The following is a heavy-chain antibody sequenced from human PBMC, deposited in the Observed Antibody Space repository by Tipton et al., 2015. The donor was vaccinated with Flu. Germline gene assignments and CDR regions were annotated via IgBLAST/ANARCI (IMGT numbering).Heavy chain of an antibody. CDR1: GFTFSSYG. CDR2: IWYDGSNK. D-gene: IGHD2-21*02. Sequence: SGFTFSSYGMHWVRQAPGKGLEWVAVIWYDGSNKYYADSVKGRFTISRDNSKNTLYLQMNSLRAEDTAVYYCARDPCGGDCCPDYWGQGTLVTVSS. CDR3: ARDPCGGDCCPDY. J-gene: IGHJ4*02. V-gene: IGHV3-33*01.